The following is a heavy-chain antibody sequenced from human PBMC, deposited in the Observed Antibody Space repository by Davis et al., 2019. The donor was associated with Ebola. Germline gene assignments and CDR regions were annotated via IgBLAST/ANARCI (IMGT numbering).Heavy chain of an antibody. D-gene: IGHD3-22*01. V-gene: IGHV5-51*01. CDR2: IYPGDSET. CDR1: GYTFTRYW. J-gene: IGHJ4*02. Sequence: GESLKISCKASGYTFTRYWIVWVRQMPGKGLEWMGIIYPGDSETRCSPSFLGQVIFSADKSISTAYLQWSSLKASDTATYYCARAPYYYDVSGFYVDFWGQGTLVTVSS. CDR3: ARAPYYYDVSGFYVDF.